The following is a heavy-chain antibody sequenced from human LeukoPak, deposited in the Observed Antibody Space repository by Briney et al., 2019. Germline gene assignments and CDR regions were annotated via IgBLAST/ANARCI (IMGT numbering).Heavy chain of an antibody. Sequence: GRSLRLSCGASGFIFRNYGMHWVRQAPGKGLQWAAVIYSDGSNKNTADSVRGRFTISRDNSQNALYLQMNSLRAEDTAVYYCARGNYYDRSGLDYWGQGTLVTVSS. CDR2: IYSDGSNK. CDR3: ARGNYYDRSGLDY. J-gene: IGHJ4*02. V-gene: IGHV3-33*01. CDR1: GFIFRNYG. D-gene: IGHD3-22*01.